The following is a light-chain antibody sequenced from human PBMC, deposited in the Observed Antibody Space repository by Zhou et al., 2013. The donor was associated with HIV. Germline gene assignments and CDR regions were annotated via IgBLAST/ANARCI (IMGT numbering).Light chain of an antibody. CDR2: KAS. CDR1: QSISNW. CDR3: QHYDSLPIT. V-gene: IGKV1-5*03. J-gene: IGKJ5*01. Sequence: DVQVTQSPSTLSASVGDSVTITCRASQSISNWLAWYQQKPGKAPNLLIYKASTLQSGVPSRFSGSGSGTEFTLTIKSLQPEDIATYYCQHYDSLPITFGQGTRLEIK.